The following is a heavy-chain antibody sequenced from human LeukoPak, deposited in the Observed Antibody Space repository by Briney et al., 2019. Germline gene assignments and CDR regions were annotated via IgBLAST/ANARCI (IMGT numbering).Heavy chain of an antibody. CDR3: AKGGYFAFES. CDR1: GFTSNTYG. CDR2: ISGSSGNT. J-gene: IGHJ3*02. Sequence: GGSLRLSCAASGFTSNTYGMSWVRQAPGKGLEWVSGISGSSGNTYYADSVKGRFTISRDTSKNTLYLQMNSLRAEDTAVYYCAKGGYFAFESWGQGTMVSVSS. V-gene: IGHV3-23*01. D-gene: IGHD2-2*03.